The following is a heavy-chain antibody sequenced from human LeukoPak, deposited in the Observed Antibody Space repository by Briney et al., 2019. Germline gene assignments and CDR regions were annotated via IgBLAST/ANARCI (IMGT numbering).Heavy chain of an antibody. V-gene: IGHV4-30-4*08. Sequence: SETLSLTXTVSGGSISSGDYYWSWIRQPPGKGLEWIGYIYYSGSTYYNPSLKSRVTISVDTSKNQFSLKLSSVTAADTAVYYCARGSSGWALIDYWGQGTLVTVSS. D-gene: IGHD6-19*01. J-gene: IGHJ4*02. CDR2: IYYSGST. CDR1: GGSISSGDYY. CDR3: ARGSSGWALIDY.